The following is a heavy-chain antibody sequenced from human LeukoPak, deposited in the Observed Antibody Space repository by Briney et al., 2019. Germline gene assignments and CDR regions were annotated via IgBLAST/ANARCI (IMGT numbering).Heavy chain of an antibody. V-gene: IGHV3-48*01. CDR2: ISSSSSTI. J-gene: IGHJ4*02. D-gene: IGHD1-1*01. Sequence: PGGSLRLSCAASGFTFSSYSMNWVRQAPGKGLEWVSYISSSSSTIYYADSVKGRFTISRDNAKNSLYLQMNSLRAEDTAVYYCARWQLERPYHFDCWGQGALVTVSS. CDR1: GFTFSSYS. CDR3: ARWQLERPYHFDC.